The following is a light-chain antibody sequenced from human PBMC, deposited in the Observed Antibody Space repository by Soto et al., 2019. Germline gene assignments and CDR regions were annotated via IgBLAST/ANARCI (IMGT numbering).Light chain of an antibody. CDR2: DDN. CDR3: GSWDSSLSAYV. CDR1: SSNIGGNS. V-gene: IGLV1-51*01. J-gene: IGLJ1*01. Sequence: QSALTQPPSVSAAPGQKVTISCSGSSSNIGGNSVSWYQQLPGTAPKLRIYDDNKRPSGIPDRFSGSKSGTSATLGITGFQTGDEADYYCGSWDSSLSAYVFGTGTKVTVL.